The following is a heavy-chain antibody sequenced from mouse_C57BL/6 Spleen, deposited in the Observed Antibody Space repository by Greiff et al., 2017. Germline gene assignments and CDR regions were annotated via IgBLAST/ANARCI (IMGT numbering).Heavy chain of an antibody. J-gene: IGHJ2*01. CDR2: INYDGSST. V-gene: IGHV5-16*01. CDR3: ARATTTVVPYFDY. CDR1: GFTFSDYY. Sequence: EVKVVESEGGLVQPGSSMKLSCTASGFTFSDYYMAWVRQVPEKGLEWVANINYDGSSTYYLDSLKSRFIISRDNAKNILYLQMSSLKSEDTATYYCARATTTVVPYFDYWGQGTTLTVSS. D-gene: IGHD1-1*01.